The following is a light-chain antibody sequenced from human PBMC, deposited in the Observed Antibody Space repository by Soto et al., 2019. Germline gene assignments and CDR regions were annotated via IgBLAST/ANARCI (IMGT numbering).Light chain of an antibody. V-gene: IGLV1-40*01. CDR1: SSNIGAGYD. Sequence: QSVLTQPPSVSGAPGQRVTISCTGSSSNIGAGYDVHWYQQLPGTAPKLLTYGNSNRPSGVPDRFSGSKSGNSASLAITGLQAEDEADYYCQSYDSSLRMVFGGGTKLTVL. J-gene: IGLJ2*01. CDR3: QSYDSSLRMV. CDR2: GNS.